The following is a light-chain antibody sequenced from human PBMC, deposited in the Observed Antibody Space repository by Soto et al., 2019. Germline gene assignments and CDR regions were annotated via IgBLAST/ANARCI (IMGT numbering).Light chain of an antibody. V-gene: IGKV3-20*01. CDR2: DAS. CDR3: QQYGSSPY. Sequence: EIVLTQSPGTLSLSPGERATLSCRASQSVSSSYLAWYQQKPGQAPRLLIYDASSRATGIPDRFSGSGSGTDFTLTISRLETEDVAVYYCQQYGSSPYFGGGTKGEIK. CDR1: QSVSSSY. J-gene: IGKJ4*01.